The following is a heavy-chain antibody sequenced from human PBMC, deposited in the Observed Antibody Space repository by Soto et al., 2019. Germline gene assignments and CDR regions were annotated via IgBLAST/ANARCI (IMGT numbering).Heavy chain of an antibody. V-gene: IGHV1-2*02. J-gene: IGHJ6*02. CDR2: INPNSGDT. D-gene: IGHD1-26*01. CDR3: AKGGAIVAAGTRVYLYNAMDV. CDR1: GYTFTGYY. Sequence: ASVKVSCKASGYTFTGYYVHWVRQAPGQGLEWMGWINPNSGDTYLAQRFQGRVTMNRDTSIGTAYMELRGLTSDDTAEYFCAKGGAIVAAGTRVYLYNAMDVWGQGTTVTVSS.